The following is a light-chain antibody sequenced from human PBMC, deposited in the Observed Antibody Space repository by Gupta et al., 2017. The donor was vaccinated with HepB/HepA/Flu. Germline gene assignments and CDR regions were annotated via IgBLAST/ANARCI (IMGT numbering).Light chain of an antibody. CDR1: SLRRYY. V-gene: IGLV3-19*01. J-gene: IGLJ2*01. CDR2: DRN. CDR3: NSRDGSGNQLV. Sequence: SSELTQDPAVSVALGQTVRITCQGDSLRRYYASWYQQKPGQAPVLVIYDRNNRPSGIPDRFSGSSSGNTASLTITGAQAEDEADYYCNSRDGSGNQLVFGEGTKLTVL.